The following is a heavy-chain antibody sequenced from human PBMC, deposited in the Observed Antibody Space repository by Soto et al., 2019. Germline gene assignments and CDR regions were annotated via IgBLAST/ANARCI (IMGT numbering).Heavy chain of an antibody. CDR3: ARDNGEGCASLVDY. Sequence: QVQLAQSGPEVKKPGASVKVSCKASGYIYTNYGLSWLRQAPGQGLEWVGWISAYTGATDYAKNFKDRFTLTIDTSTTTGYMEVRSLRSDDTAIYYCARDNGEGCASLVDYWGQGTLVTVSS. J-gene: IGHJ4*02. D-gene: IGHD2-8*01. CDR1: GYIYTNYG. CDR2: ISAYTGAT. V-gene: IGHV1-18*04.